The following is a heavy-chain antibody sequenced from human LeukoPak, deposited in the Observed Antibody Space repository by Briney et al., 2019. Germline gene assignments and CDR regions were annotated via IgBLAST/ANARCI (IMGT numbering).Heavy chain of an antibody. D-gene: IGHD4-23*01. CDR2: IHYSGGIT. Sequence: SETLSLTCTVSGGSISSYYWSWIRQPPGKGLEWIGYIHYSGGITYYNPSLKSRVTISVDTSKNQFSLKLSSVTAADTAVYYCARGTTVGSTVIDYWGQGTLVTVSS. CDR3: ARGTTVGSTVIDY. CDR1: GGSISSYY. J-gene: IGHJ4*02. V-gene: IGHV4-59*12.